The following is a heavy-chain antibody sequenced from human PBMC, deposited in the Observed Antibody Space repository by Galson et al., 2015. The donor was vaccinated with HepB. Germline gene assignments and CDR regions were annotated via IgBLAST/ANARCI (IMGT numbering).Heavy chain of an antibody. CDR1: GYTFTGYY. J-gene: IGHJ4*02. D-gene: IGHD2-15*01. V-gene: IGHV1-2*02. CDR3: ARGGGYCSGGSSYGVDY. CDR2: INPNSGGT. Sequence: SVKVSCKASGYTFTGYYMHWVRQAPGQGLEWMGWINPNSGGTNYAQKFQGRVTMTRDTSISTAYMELSRLRSDDTAVYYCARGGGYCSGGSSYGVDYWGQGTLVTVSS.